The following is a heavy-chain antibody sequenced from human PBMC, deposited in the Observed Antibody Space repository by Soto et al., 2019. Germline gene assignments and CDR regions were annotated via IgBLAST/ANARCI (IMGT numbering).Heavy chain of an antibody. J-gene: IGHJ3*02. V-gene: IGHV3-53*01. Sequence: DVQLVESGGGLIQPGGSLRLSCAASGFTVSGKKYLAWVRQAPGKGLEWVSALYDVDGTYYADSVKGRFTTSADSSKTIVYLQMNGLRPDDTAVYYCASWHLREHAYDIWGQGPAVTVSS. CDR3: ASWHLREHAYDI. D-gene: IGHD4-17*01. CDR1: GFTVSGKKY. CDR2: LYDVDGT.